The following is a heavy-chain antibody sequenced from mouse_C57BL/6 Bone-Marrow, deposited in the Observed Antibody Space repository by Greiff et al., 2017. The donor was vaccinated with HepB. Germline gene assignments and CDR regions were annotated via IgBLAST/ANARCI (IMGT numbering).Heavy chain of an antibody. V-gene: IGHV1-5*01. Sequence: EVKLVESGTVLARPGASVKMSCKTSGYTFTSYWMHWVKQRPGQGLEWIGAIYPGNSDTSYNQKFKGKAKLTAVTSASTAYMELSSLTNEDSAVYYCTRSGITTVVHFDYWGQGTTLTVSS. J-gene: IGHJ2*01. CDR2: IYPGNSDT. CDR1: GYTFTSYW. D-gene: IGHD1-1*01. CDR3: TRSGITTVVHFDY.